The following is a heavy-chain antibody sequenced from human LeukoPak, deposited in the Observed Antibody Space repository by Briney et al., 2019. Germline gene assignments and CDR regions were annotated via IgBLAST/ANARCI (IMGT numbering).Heavy chain of an antibody. CDR1: GFTFSSYA. Sequence: TGGSLRLSCAASGFTFSSYAMIWLRGSPGKGVEWVSSISGSDGSTYYADSVTGRFTISRDNSKNTLYLQMSGLRAEDTAVYYCAKGIQPIDYWGQGTLVTVSS. D-gene: IGHD5-18*01. CDR3: AKGIQPIDY. V-gene: IGHV3-23*01. J-gene: IGHJ4*02. CDR2: ISGSDGST.